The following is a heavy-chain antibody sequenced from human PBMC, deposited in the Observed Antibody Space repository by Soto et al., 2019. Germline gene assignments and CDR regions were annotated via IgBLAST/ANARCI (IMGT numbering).Heavy chain of an antibody. V-gene: IGHV4-59*08. D-gene: IGHD6-19*01. Sequence: PWETLSLTCSLSGGAIGGYYWSWIRQPPGKALEWIGYVSYSGSTAYHPSLKSRVSISIDTSKNQFSLKMISVPPADTAVYYCARHGSDSGWFFFDPWGQGALVTVAS. CDR3: ARHGSDSGWFFFDP. CDR1: GGAIGGYY. J-gene: IGHJ5*02. CDR2: VSYSGST.